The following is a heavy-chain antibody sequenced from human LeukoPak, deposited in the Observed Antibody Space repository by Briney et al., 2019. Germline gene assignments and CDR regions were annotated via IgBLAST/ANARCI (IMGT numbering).Heavy chain of an antibody. CDR1: GYTFTKYY. CDR2: INPSGGGT. V-gene: IGHV1-46*01. Sequence: ASVKVSCKPSGYTFTKYYMHWVRQAPGQGLEWMGIINPSGGGTSYAQKFQGRVTMTRDTSTSTVYMELSSLRSEDTAVYYCVRDTNGVSWFDPWGQGTLVTVSS. CDR3: VRDTNGVSWFDP. D-gene: IGHD2-8*01. J-gene: IGHJ5*02.